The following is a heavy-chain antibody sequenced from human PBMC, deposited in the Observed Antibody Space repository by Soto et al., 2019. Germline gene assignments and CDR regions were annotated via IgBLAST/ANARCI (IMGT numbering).Heavy chain of an antibody. J-gene: IGHJ4*02. CDR1: GLTVSGSY. V-gene: IGHV3-53*01. CDR3: AKAGVVGAKFSFDY. D-gene: IGHD1-26*01. Sequence: GGSLRLSCAASGLTVSGSYMTWVRQAPGMGLQWVSVIYSDGSTYYADSVKGRFSISRDIAKNTLYLQMNSLRAEDTAVYYCAKAGVVGAKFSFDYWGQGTLVTVSS. CDR2: IYSDGST.